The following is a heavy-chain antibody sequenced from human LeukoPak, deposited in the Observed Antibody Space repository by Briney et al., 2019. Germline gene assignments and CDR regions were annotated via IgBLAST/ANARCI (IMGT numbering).Heavy chain of an antibody. CDR2: INHSGST. V-gene: IGHV4-34*01. J-gene: IGHJ4*02. CDR3: ARRRGMRDYDILTGVNGYYLDY. D-gene: IGHD3-9*01. CDR1: GGSFSGYY. Sequence: SETLSLTCAVYGGSFSGYYWSWIRQPPGKGLEWIGEINHSGSTNYNPSLKSRVTISVDTSKNQFSLKLSSVTAADTAVYYCARRRGMRDYDILTGVNGYYLDYWGQGTLVTVSS.